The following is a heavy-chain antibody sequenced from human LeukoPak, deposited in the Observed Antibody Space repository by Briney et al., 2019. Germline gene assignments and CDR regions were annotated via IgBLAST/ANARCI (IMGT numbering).Heavy chain of an antibody. CDR1: GESFSGYY. D-gene: IGHD5-18*01. V-gene: IGHV4-34*01. CDR2: INHSGST. CDR3: ARVSGYSYGSFDY. J-gene: IGHJ4*02. Sequence: SKTLSLTCAVYGESFSGYYWSWIHQPPGKGLEWIGEINHSGSTNYNPSLKSRVTISVDTSKNQFSLKLSSVTAADTAVYYCARVSGYSYGSFDYWGQGTLVTVSS.